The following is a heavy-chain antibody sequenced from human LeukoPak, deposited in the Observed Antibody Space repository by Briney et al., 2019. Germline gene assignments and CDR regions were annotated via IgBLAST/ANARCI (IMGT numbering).Heavy chain of an antibody. CDR1: GYTFTGYY. D-gene: IGHD5-18*01. CDR3: ARGLDLYPGYSYGQNWFDP. Sequence: ASVKLSCKASGYTFTGYYIHWVRQAPGQGLEWMGWINPNSGATNYAQKIQGRVTMTRDTSISTAYMELSRLRYDDTAVYYCARGLDLYPGYSYGQNWFDPSGQGTLVTVSS. CDR2: INPNSGAT. J-gene: IGHJ5*02. V-gene: IGHV1-2*02.